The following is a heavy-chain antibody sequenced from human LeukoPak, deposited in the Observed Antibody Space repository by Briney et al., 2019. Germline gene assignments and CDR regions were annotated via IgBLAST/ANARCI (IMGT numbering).Heavy chain of an antibody. Sequence: GGSLRLSCVASGFTFRSYGMHWVRQAPGRGLEWVAFIRYDGNSEYYADSVKGRFTITRDNSKNTLYLQMNSLKAEDTAVYYCSSSGYERDYYYYYMDVGGKGTTVTVSS. V-gene: IGHV3-30*02. CDR3: SSSGYERDYYYYYMDV. J-gene: IGHJ6*03. CDR1: GFTFRSYG. CDR2: IRYDGNSE. D-gene: IGHD5-12*01.